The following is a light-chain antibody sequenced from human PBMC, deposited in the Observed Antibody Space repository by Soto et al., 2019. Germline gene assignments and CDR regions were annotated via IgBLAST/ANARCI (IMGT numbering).Light chain of an antibody. Sequence: QAVVTQPPSASGTPGQRVSISCSGRSSNIGSSTVNWDQQLPGTAPKLLIFSNNHRPSGVPDRFSGSKSGTSASLAISGLQSEDEADYYFAALDDSLNGPVLGVEPKRTVL. V-gene: IGLV1-44*01. CDR1: SSNIGSST. CDR2: SNN. CDR3: AALDDSLNGPV. J-gene: IGLJ2*01.